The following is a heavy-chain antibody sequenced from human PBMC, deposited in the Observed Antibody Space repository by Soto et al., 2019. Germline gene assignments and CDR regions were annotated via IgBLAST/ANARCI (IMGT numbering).Heavy chain of an antibody. Sequence: EVQLLESGGGLVQPGGSLRLSCAASGFTFSSYAMSWVRQAPGKGLECVSGMSGSGGTAYYRDSGKGRFTISRDNSKQTLYLQMNSLRAEDTALYYCAKGPIFGVENIYDYWGQGTLVTVSS. CDR3: AKGPIFGVENIYDY. CDR2: MSGSGGTA. J-gene: IGHJ4*02. CDR1: GFTFSSYA. V-gene: IGHV3-23*01. D-gene: IGHD3-3*01.